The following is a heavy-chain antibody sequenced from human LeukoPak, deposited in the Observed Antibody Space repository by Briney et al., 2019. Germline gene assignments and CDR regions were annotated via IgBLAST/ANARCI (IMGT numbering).Heavy chain of an antibody. D-gene: IGHD6-13*01. V-gene: IGHV4-61*02. CDR1: GGSISSGSYY. CDR3: ARGRSWYLNNWFDP. CDR2: IYTSGST. Sequence: SQTLSLTCTVSGGSISSGSYYWSWIRQPAGKGLEWIGRIYTSGSTNYNPSLKSRVTISVDTSKNQFSLKLSSVAAADTAVYYCARGRSWYLNNWFDPCGQGTLVTVSS. J-gene: IGHJ5*02.